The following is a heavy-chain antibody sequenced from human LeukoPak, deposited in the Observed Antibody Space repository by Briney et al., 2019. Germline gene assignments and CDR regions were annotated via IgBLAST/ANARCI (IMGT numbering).Heavy chain of an antibody. Sequence: SVKVSCKASGGTFSSYAISWVRQAPGQGLEWMGGIIPIFGTANYAQKFQGRVTITADKSTSTAYMELSSLRSEDTAVYYCARGMATTIREYYFDYWGQGTLVTVSS. V-gene: IGHV1-69*06. CDR1: GGTFSSYA. CDR2: IIPIFGTA. D-gene: IGHD5-24*01. J-gene: IGHJ4*02. CDR3: ARGMATTIREYYFDY.